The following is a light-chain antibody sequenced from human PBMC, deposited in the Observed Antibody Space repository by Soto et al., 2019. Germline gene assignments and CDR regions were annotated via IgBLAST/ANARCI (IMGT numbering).Light chain of an antibody. CDR1: HSVDSY. Sequence: EIVLTQSPATLSLSPGERATLSCRASHSVDSYLAWYQQKVGQAPGLLIYDASNRATGIPARFSGRWSGTDFTLPISRLEPEDFAVYYCQHRSNWPPTFGQGTKVDIK. V-gene: IGKV3-11*01. CDR3: QHRSNWPPT. J-gene: IGKJ1*01. CDR2: DAS.